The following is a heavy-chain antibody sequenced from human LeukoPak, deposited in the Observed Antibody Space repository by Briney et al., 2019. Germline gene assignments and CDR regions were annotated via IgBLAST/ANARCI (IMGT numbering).Heavy chain of an antibody. Sequence: PSETLSLTCTVSGGSISSGGYYWSWIRQPPGKGLEWIGEINHSGSTNYNPSLKSRVTISVDTSKNQFSLKLSSVTAADTAVYYCARGPGRREAFDIWGQGTMVTVSS. CDR3: ARGPGRREAFDI. V-gene: IGHV4-39*07. CDR2: INHSGST. CDR1: GGSISSGGYY. J-gene: IGHJ3*02.